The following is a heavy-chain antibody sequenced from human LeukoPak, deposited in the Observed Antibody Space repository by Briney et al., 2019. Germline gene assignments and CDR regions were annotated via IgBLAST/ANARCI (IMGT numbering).Heavy chain of an antibody. V-gene: IGHV1-8*03. CDR2: MNPNSGNT. J-gene: IGHJ6*03. Sequence: GASVKVSCKASGYTFTSYDINWVRQATGQGLEWMGWMNPNSGNTGYAQKFQGRVTITRNTSISTAYMELSSLRSEDTAVYYCARGPSGSYYGYYYYYMDVWGKGTTVTVSS. CDR3: ARGPSGSYYGYYYYYMDV. CDR1: GYTFTSYD. D-gene: IGHD1-26*01.